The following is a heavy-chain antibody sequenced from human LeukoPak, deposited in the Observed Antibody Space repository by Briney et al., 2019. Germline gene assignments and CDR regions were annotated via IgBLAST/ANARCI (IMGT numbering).Heavy chain of an antibody. CDR2: ITSSGGSNI. CDR3: ARGGYCSGTTCYSLNAFDI. D-gene: IGHD2-2*03. CDR1: RVTFSSYE. V-gene: IGHV3-48*03. J-gene: IGHJ3*02. Sequence: PGGSLRLSCAASRVTFSSYERNWVRQAPGKGLEWVSYITSSGGSNIYYADSVKGRFTISRYNAKNSLYLQMNSLRAEDTAVYYCARGGYCSGTTCYSLNAFDIWGQGTMVTVSS.